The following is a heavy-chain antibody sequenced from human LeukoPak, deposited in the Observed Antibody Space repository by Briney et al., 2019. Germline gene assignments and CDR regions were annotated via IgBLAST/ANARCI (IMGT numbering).Heavy chain of an antibody. D-gene: IGHD5-18*01. V-gene: IGHV4-59*01. J-gene: IGHJ4*02. Sequence: SETLSLTCTVSGGSISSYYWSWIRQPPGKGLEWIGYVFNSGGSDYNPSLQSRVTMSVDTSKNQFSLKLSSVTAADTAVYYCVRTLGGYTYGPFDYWGQGTLVTVSS. CDR1: GGSISSYY. CDR2: VFNSGGS. CDR3: VRTLGGYTYGPFDY.